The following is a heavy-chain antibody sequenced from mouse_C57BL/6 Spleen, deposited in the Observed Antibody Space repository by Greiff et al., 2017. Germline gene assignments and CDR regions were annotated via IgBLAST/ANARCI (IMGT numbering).Heavy chain of an antibody. J-gene: IGHJ2*01. D-gene: IGHD1-1*01. CDR2: INPSNGGT. CDR3: ARGTTVVATEDYFDY. V-gene: IGHV1-53*01. Sequence: QVQLKQSGTELVKPGASVKLSCKASGYTFTSYWMHWVKQRPGQGLEWIGNINPSNGGTNYNEKFKSKATLTVDKSSSTAYMQLSSLTSEDSAVYYCARGTTVVATEDYFDYWGQGTTLTVSS. CDR1: GYTFTSYW.